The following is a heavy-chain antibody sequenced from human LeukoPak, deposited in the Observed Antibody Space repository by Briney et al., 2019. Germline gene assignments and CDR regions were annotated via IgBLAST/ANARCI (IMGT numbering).Heavy chain of an antibody. V-gene: IGHV3-11*01. CDR1: GFTFSDYY. D-gene: IGHD2-15*01. CDR2: IRGGSSTI. Sequence: GGSLRLSCAASGFTFSDYYMSWIRQAPGKGLEWVSYIRGGSSTIYYADSLKGRFTVSRDNAKNSLYLLMNSLRAEDTAVYYCARRGSGRHFDFWGQGTLVTVSS. J-gene: IGHJ4*02. CDR3: ARRGSGRHFDF.